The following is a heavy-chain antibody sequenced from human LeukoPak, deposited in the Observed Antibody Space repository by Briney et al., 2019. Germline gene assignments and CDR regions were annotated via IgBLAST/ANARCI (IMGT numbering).Heavy chain of an antibody. Sequence: GGSLRLSCAASGFTFSYHWMTWVRQAPGKGLERVANIKNDGAVKNYVDSVKGRFTISRDNAKNSLYLQMSSLRAEDTAVYYCAKDSYSKGDFWGQGVLVTVSS. J-gene: IGHJ4*02. CDR3: AKDSYSKGDF. CDR2: IKNDGAVK. D-gene: IGHD6-13*01. V-gene: IGHV3-7*01. CDR1: GFTFSYHW.